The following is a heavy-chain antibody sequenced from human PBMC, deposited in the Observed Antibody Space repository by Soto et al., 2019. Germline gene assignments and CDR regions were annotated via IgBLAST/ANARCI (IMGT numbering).Heavy chain of an antibody. CDR1: GYSFTSYW. V-gene: IGHV5-51*01. Sequence: GESLKISCKGSGYSFTSYWIGWVRQMPGKGLEWMGIIYPGDSDTRYSPSFQGQVTISADKSISTAYLQWSSLKASDTAMYYCARYGEIQLWPYGYYYGMDVWGQGTTVTVSS. J-gene: IGHJ6*02. D-gene: IGHD5-18*01. CDR2: IYPGDSDT. CDR3: ARYGEIQLWPYGYYYGMDV.